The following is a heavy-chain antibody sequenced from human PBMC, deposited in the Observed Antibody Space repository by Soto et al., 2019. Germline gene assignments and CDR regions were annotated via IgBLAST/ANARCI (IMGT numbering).Heavy chain of an antibody. CDR2: INPSGGTS. V-gene: IGHV1-46*01. CDR1: GYTFTSYY. D-gene: IGHD3-10*01. Sequence: ASVKVSCKASGYTFTSYYIHWVRQAPGQGLEWMGVINPSGGTSTSAQKFQGRVTMATDTSTSTASLELSSLRSKDTAVFYCARDQKDRYDHKSPEYYYLGVDVWGQGTTGTVS. J-gene: IGHJ6*02. CDR3: ARDQKDRYDHKSPEYYYLGVDV.